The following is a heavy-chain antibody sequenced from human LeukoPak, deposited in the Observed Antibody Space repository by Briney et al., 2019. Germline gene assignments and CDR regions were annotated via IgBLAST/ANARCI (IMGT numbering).Heavy chain of an antibody. V-gene: IGHV3-23*01. CDR1: GFAFSSYA. J-gene: IGHJ1*01. D-gene: IGHD3-10*01. CDR3: AKERSGNTAEYFHD. CDR2: VSGSGGTT. Sequence: GGSLRLSCAASGFAFSSYAMSWVRQAPGKGLEWVSVVSGSGGTTYYADSVKGRFTISRDNSKNTLYLQMNSLRAEDTAIYYCAKERSGNTAEYFHDWGQGTLVTVSS.